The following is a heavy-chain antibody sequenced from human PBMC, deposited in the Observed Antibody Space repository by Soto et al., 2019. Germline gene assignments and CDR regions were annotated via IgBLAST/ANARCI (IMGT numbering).Heavy chain of an antibody. D-gene: IGHD4-17*01. CDR1: GFTFSSYA. V-gene: IGHV3-30-3*01. J-gene: IGHJ6*02. CDR3: ARLMTTVTTDFYYYGMDV. Sequence: QVQLVESGGGVVQPGRSLRLSCAASGFTFSSYAMHWVRQAPGKGLEWVAVISYDGSNKYYADSVKGRFTISRDNSKNTLYLQMNSLRAEVTAVYYCARLMTTVTTDFYYYGMDVWGQGTTVTVSS. CDR2: ISYDGSNK.